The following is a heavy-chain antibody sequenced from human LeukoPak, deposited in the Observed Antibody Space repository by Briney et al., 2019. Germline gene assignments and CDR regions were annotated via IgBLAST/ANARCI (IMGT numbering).Heavy chain of an antibody. D-gene: IGHD4-17*01. CDR2: INSDGSST. Sequence: PGGSLRLSCAASGFTFSSYWMHWVRQAPGKGLVWVSRINSDGSSTSYADSVKGRFTILRDNAKNTLYLQMNSLRAEDTAVYYCARSYGDVGGLSDYWGQGTLVTVSS. CDR1: GFTFSSYW. V-gene: IGHV3-74*01. CDR3: ARSYGDVGGLSDY. J-gene: IGHJ4*02.